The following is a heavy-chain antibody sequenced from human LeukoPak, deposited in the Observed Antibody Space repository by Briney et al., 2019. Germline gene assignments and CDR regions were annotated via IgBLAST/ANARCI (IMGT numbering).Heavy chain of an antibody. V-gene: IGHV3-30*03. D-gene: IGHD4-17*01. CDR3: ARDGDYQEGFDY. CDR1: GFTFSSYG. J-gene: IGHJ4*02. Sequence: PGGSLRLSCAASGFTFSSYGMHWVRQAPGKGLEWVAVISYDGSNKYYADSVKGRFTISRDNSKNTLYLQMNSLRAEDTAVYYCARDGDYQEGFDYWGQGTLVTVSS. CDR2: ISYDGSNK.